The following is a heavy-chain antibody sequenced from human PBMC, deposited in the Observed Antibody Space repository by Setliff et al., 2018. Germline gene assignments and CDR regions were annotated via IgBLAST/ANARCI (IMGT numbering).Heavy chain of an antibody. J-gene: IGHJ6*03. D-gene: IGHD3-9*01. Sequence: ASVKVSCKASGYTFVGYYLHWVRQAPGQGLEWMGWINPKTGGTNYAQKFQGRVTMTRDASISAAYMELITLRSDDTALYYCARDPLPKHYDVVTGYYSAPNYYYMDVWGKGTTVTVSS. CDR3: ARDPLPKHYDVVTGYYSAPNYYYMDV. CDR1: GYTFVGYY. V-gene: IGHV1-2*02. CDR2: INPKTGGT.